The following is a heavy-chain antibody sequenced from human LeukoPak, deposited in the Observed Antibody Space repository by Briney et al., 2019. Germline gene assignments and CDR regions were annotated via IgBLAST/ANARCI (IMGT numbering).Heavy chain of an antibody. CDR2: IYYSGST. Sequence: SETLSLTCTVSGGSISSGDYYWSWIRQPPGKGLEWIGYIYYSGSTYYSPSLKSRVTISVDTSKNQFSLKVSSVTAADTSVYYCATVSLETGYGFDYWGQGTLVTVSS. CDR3: ATVSLETGYGFDY. V-gene: IGHV4-30-4*01. CDR1: GGSISSGDYY. D-gene: IGHD3-9*01. J-gene: IGHJ4*02.